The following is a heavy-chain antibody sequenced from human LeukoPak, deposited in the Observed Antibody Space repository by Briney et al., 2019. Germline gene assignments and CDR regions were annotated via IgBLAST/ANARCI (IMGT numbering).Heavy chain of an antibody. D-gene: IGHD3-10*01. CDR3: ARGPGGVSLGGFPPTHY. CDR2: INTNTGNP. V-gene: IGHV7-4-1*02. CDR1: GYTFTSYA. Sequence: GASVKVSCKASGYTFTSYAMNWVRQAPGQGLEWMGWINTNTGNPTYAQGFTGRFVFSLDTSVSTAYLQISSLKAEDTAMYYCARGPGGVSLGGFPPTHYWGQGTLVTVSS. J-gene: IGHJ4*02.